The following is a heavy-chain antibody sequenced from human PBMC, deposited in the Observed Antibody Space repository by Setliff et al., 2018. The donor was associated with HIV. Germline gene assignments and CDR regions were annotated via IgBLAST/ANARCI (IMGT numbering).Heavy chain of an antibody. V-gene: IGHV4-61*09. J-gene: IGHJ3*02. CDR3: ARASSRLNCSGGSCYRAPYAFDI. CDR1: GGSISSGSYY. D-gene: IGHD2-15*01. CDR2: IYTSGST. Sequence: SETLSLTCTVSGGSISSGSYYWSWIRQPAGKGLEWIGHIYTSGSTNYNPSLKGRVTISVDTSKNQFSLKLSSVTAADTAVYYCARASSRLNCSGGSCYRAPYAFDIWGQGTMVTVSS.